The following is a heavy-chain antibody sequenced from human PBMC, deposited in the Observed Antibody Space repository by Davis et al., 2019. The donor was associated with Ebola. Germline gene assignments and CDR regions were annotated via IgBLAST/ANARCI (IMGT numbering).Heavy chain of an antibody. D-gene: IGHD5-18*01. CDR1: GDSVSSNSAA. CDR3: AKAAMVGLHDAFDI. J-gene: IGHJ3*02. V-gene: IGHV6-1*01. CDR2: TYYRSKWYN. Sequence: MPSETLSLTCALSGDSVSSNSAAWNWIRQSPSRGLEWLGRTYYRSKWYNDYAVSVKSRITINPDTSKNQFSLQLSSVTAADTAVYYCAKAAMVGLHDAFDIWGQGTMVTVSS.